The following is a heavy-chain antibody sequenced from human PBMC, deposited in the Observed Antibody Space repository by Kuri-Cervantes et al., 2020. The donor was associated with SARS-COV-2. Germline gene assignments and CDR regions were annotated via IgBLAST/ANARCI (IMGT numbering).Heavy chain of an antibody. CDR1: GFTVSSNY. V-gene: IGHV3-53*01. CDR3: ARVRMPAYYFDY. D-gene: IGHD2-2*01. J-gene: IGHJ4*02. CDR2: IYSGGST. Sequence: EALSLTCAASGFTVSSNYMSWVRQAPGKGLEWVSVIYSGGSTYYADSVKGRFTISRDNSKNTLYPQMNSLRAEDTAVYYCARVRMPAYYFDYWGQGTLVTVSS.